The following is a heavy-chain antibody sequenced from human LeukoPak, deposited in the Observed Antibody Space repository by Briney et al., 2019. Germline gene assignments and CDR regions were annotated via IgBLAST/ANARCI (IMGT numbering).Heavy chain of an antibody. CDR3: ARVLRYYYDSSTGWFDP. V-gene: IGHV3-7*01. CDR1: EFTLSSYW. CDR2: IKQDGSEK. J-gene: IGHJ5*02. D-gene: IGHD3-22*01. Sequence: PGGSLRLSCAASEFTLSSYWMSWVRQAPGKGLEWVANIKQDGSEKYYVDSVKGRFTISRDNAKNSLYLQMNSLRAEDTAVYYCARVLRYYYDSSTGWFDPWGQGTLVTVSS.